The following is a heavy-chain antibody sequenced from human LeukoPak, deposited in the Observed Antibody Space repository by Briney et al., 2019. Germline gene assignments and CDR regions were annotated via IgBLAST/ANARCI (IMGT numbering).Heavy chain of an antibody. V-gene: IGHV4-31*03. D-gene: IGHD1-26*01. J-gene: IGHJ4*02. CDR1: GGSISSGGYY. CDR2: IYYSGST. Sequence: TLSLTCTVSGGSISSGGYYWSWIRQHPGKGLEWIGYIYYSGSTYYNPSLKSRVTISVDTSKNQFSLKLSSVTAADTAVYYCARVARWELLIDYWGQGTLVTVSS. CDR3: ARVARWELLIDY.